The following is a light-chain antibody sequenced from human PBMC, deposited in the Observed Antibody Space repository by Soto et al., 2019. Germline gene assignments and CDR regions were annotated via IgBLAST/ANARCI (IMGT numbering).Light chain of an antibody. CDR3: SSYVSSSTYV. Sequence: QSALTQPASVSGSPGQSITISCTGTRSDVGGYDFVSWYQQHPGKAPKLIICEVSNRPSGVSNRFSGSKSDNTASLTVSGLQAEDEADYYYSSYVSSSTYVFGTGTK. V-gene: IGLV2-14*01. CDR1: RSDVGGYDF. CDR2: EVS. J-gene: IGLJ1*01.